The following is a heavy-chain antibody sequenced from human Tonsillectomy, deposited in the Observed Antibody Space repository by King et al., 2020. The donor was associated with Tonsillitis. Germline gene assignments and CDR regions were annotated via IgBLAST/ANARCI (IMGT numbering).Heavy chain of an antibody. CDR3: ARDIYLTGYYPIYFDS. D-gene: IGHD3-9*01. J-gene: IGHJ4*02. CDR2: IKQDGSEK. V-gene: IGHV3-7*01. CDR1: GFTFSSYW. Sequence: VQLVESGGGLVQPGGSLRLSCAASGFTFSSYWMSWVRQAPGKGLEWVANIKQDGSEKYYVNSVKGRFTISRDNAKNSLYLQMNSRRAEDTAVYYCARDIYLTGYYPIYFDSWGQGTLVTVSS.